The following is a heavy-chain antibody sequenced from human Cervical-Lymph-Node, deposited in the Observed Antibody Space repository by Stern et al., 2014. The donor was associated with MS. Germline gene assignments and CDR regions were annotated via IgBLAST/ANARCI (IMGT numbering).Heavy chain of an antibody. Sequence: VQLVESGGGVVQPGRSLRLSCAASGFTFSSYAMHWVRQAPGKGLEWVAVISYDGNNKYYADSVKGRFTISRDNSKNTLYLQMNSLRAEDTAVYYCARDRIVSSGYYYGPTNYYYYGMDVWGQGTTVTVSS. CDR1: GFTFSSYA. D-gene: IGHD3-22*01. CDR2: ISYDGNNK. CDR3: ARDRIVSSGYYYGPTNYYYYGMDV. V-gene: IGHV3-30-3*01. J-gene: IGHJ6*02.